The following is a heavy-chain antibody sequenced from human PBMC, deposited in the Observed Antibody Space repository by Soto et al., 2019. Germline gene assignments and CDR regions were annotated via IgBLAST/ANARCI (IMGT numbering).Heavy chain of an antibody. Sequence: SETLSLTCTVSGGSISSSSYYWGWIRQPSGKGLEWIGSIYYSGSTYYNPSLKSRVTISVDTSKNQFSLKLSSVTAADTAVYYCARDYGYSYGAYYYYYGMDVWGQGTTVT. CDR3: ARDYGYSYGAYYYYYGMDV. CDR2: IYYSGST. V-gene: IGHV4-39*02. CDR1: GGSISSSSYY. D-gene: IGHD5-18*01. J-gene: IGHJ6*02.